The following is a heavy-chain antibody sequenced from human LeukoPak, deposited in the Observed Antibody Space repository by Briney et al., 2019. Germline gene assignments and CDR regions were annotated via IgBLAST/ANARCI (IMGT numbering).Heavy chain of an antibody. Sequence: ASVKVSCKASSYTFTNYAFTWVRQDPGQGLEWMGWISAYNGNTNYAQKLQGRVTMTTDTSTSTAYMELRSLRSDDTAVYYCARGLEWLTRRHTWFDPWGQGTLVTVSS. CDR3: ARGLEWLTRRHTWFDP. D-gene: IGHD3-3*01. V-gene: IGHV1-18*01. CDR2: ISAYNGNT. CDR1: SYTFTNYA. J-gene: IGHJ5*02.